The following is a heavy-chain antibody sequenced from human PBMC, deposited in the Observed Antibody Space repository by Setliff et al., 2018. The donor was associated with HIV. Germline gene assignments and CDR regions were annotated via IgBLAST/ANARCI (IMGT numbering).Heavy chain of an antibody. CDR2: INSSGST. D-gene: IGHD1-26*01. Sequence: SQTLSLTCIVSGDSITTYYWSWIRQSPAKGLEWIGYINSSGSTKYNPSPKSRVTISIDTSKSQFSLRLNSVTAADTAVYYCARGGVGAALVWFDPWGQGTLVTVS. CDR3: ARGGVGAALVWFDP. V-gene: IGHV4-59*13. CDR1: GDSITTYY. J-gene: IGHJ5*02.